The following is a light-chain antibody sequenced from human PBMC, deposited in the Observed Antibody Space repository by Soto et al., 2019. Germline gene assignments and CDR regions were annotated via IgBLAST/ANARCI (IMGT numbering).Light chain of an antibody. Sequence: EIVLTQSPGTLSLSPGERATLSCRASQSVSNNYLAWYQQKPGQAPRLLIYGASNRATGIPDRFSGSGSGTDFTLTISRLEPEHFAVYYCQQYGSSGTFGQGTQVEIQ. J-gene: IGKJ1*01. CDR3: QQYGSSGT. CDR1: QSVSNNY. V-gene: IGKV3-20*01. CDR2: GAS.